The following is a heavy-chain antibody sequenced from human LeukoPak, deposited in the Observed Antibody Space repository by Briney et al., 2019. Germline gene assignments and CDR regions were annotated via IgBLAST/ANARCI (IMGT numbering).Heavy chain of an antibody. Sequence: ASVKVSCKASGYTFTTYYMHWVRQAPGQGLEWMGIINPSGGSTTYAQKFQGRVTMTRDTSTSTVYMELSSLRSEDTAVYYCARGYYGSGSYKAFDIWGQGTMVTVSS. V-gene: IGHV1-46*01. J-gene: IGHJ3*02. CDR2: INPSGGST. D-gene: IGHD3-10*01. CDR3: ARGYYGSGSYKAFDI. CDR1: GYTFTTYY.